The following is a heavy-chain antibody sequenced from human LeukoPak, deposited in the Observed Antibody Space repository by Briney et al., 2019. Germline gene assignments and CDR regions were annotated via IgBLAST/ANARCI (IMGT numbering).Heavy chain of an antibody. CDR3: ARGIRPHYYDSSGYFPPEGY. Sequence: GASVKVSCKASGYTFTNYAMNWVRQAPGQGLEWMGWINTDTGNPTYAQGFTGRFVFSLDTSVSTAYLQISSLKAEDTAVYYCARGIRPHYYDSSGYFPPEGYWGQGTLVTVSS. CDR2: INTDTGNP. J-gene: IGHJ4*02. CDR1: GYTFTNYA. D-gene: IGHD3-22*01. V-gene: IGHV7-4-1*02.